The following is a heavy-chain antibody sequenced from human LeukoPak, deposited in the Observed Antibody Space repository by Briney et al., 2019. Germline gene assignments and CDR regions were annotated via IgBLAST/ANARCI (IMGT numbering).Heavy chain of an antibody. Sequence: PSETLSLTCTVSGGSTSSSSYYWGWIRQPPGKGLEWIGSIYYSGSTYYNPSLKSRVTISVDTSKNQFSLKLSSVTAADTAVYYCARTYYYGSGSRYYFDYWGQGTLVTVSS. D-gene: IGHD3-10*01. J-gene: IGHJ4*02. CDR3: ARTYYYGSGSRYYFDY. V-gene: IGHV4-39*01. CDR1: GGSTSSSSYY. CDR2: IYYSGST.